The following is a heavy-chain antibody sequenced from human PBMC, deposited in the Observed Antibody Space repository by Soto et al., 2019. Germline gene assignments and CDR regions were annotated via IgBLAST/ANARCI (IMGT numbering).Heavy chain of an antibody. V-gene: IGHV3-23*01. J-gene: IGHJ3*02. CDR1: GFTFSSYA. D-gene: IGHD3-16*02. Sequence: GGSLRLSCAASGFTFSSYAMSWVRQAPGKGLGWVSAISGSGGSTYYADSVKGRFTISRDNSKNTLYLQMNSLRAEDTAVYYCAKALRAGYIWGSYRYTLHDAFDIWGQGTMVTVSS. CDR3: AKALRAGYIWGSYRYTLHDAFDI. CDR2: ISGSGGST.